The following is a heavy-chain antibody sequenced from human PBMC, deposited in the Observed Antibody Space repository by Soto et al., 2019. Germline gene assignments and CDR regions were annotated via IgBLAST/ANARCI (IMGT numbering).Heavy chain of an antibody. V-gene: IGHV4-34*01. CDR2: ITFRGVT. CDR3: ARKLEASIRHVEWFSYKWSDP. J-gene: IGHJ5*02. D-gene: IGHD3-9*01. Sequence: SETLSLTCDVHGDSLSGYAWSWIRLPPGKGLEWIGEITFRGVTNYHPSLKSRLSMSVDTSKNRISLNVSSVTAADTALYFCARKLEASIRHVEWFSYKWSDPWGPGTLVTVSS. CDR1: GDSLSGYA.